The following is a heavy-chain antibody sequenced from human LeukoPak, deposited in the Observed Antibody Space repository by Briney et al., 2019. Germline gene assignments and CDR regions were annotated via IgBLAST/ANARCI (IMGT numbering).Heavy chain of an antibody. CDR3: AAELPFDY. J-gene: IGHJ4*02. CDR1: GLTFNQYA. Sequence: PGGSLRLSCVASGLTFNQYAMSWVRQAPGKGLEWVSTLSGSGGSTYYADSVKGRFTISRDNSKNTLYLQMNSLRAEDTAVYYCAAELPFDYWGQGTLVTVSS. V-gene: IGHV3-23*01. CDR2: LSGSGGST. D-gene: IGHD1-26*01.